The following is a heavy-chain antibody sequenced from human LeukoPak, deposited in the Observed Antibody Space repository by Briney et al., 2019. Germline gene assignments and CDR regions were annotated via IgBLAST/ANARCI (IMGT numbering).Heavy chain of an antibody. Sequence: PSETLSLTCTVSGGSISSSSYYWGWIRQPPGKGLEWIGSIFYSGSTYYNPSLQSRVTISVDTSKNQFSLKLSSVTAADTAVYYCARLMLGYYDSSGYYKNGDYWGQGTLVTVSS. D-gene: IGHD3-22*01. V-gene: IGHV4-39*07. CDR1: GGSISSSSYY. J-gene: IGHJ4*02. CDR2: IFYSGST. CDR3: ARLMLGYYDSSGYYKNGDY.